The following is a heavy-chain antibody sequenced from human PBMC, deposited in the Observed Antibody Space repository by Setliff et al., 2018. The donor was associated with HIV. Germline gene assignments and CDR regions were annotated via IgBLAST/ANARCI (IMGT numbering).Heavy chain of an antibody. Sequence: VASVNVSCKASGYTFTSYGISWVRQAPGQGIEWMGWISAYNGNTNYAQNLQGRVTMTIDTSTSTAYMELRSLRSDDTAVYYCARERWSRYCSSSSCYRDLDYWGQGTLVTVSS. V-gene: IGHV1-18*01. CDR1: GYTFTSYG. CDR3: ARERWSRYCSSSSCYRDLDY. D-gene: IGHD2-2*01. J-gene: IGHJ4*02. CDR2: ISAYNGNT.